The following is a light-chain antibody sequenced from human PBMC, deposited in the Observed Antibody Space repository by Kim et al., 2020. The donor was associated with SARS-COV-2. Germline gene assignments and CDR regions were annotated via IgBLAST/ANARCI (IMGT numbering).Light chain of an antibody. CDR1: EDISNY. J-gene: IGKJ2*02. CDR2: AAS. CDR3: QQCHSAPWT. V-gene: IGKV1-39*01. Sequence: SASVGDTVTITCRTSEDISNYLNWFQQKPGKAPKLLIYAASSLKSGVSPRFSGSGSGTDFSLTLTNLQPEDSATYYCQQCHSAPWTFGQGTKLEI.